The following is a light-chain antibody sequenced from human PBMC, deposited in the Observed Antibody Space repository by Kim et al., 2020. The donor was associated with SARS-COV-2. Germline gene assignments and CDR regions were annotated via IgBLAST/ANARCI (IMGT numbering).Light chain of an antibody. CDR2: GNS. CDR1: SSNIGAGYD. CDR3: QSYDSSLSGSGV. J-gene: IGLJ1*01. V-gene: IGLV1-40*01. Sequence: VNSSCTGSSSNIGAGYDVHWYQQLPGTAPKLLIYGNSNRPSGVPDRFAGSKSGTSASLAITGLQAEDEADYYCQSYDSSLSGSGVFGTGTKVTVL.